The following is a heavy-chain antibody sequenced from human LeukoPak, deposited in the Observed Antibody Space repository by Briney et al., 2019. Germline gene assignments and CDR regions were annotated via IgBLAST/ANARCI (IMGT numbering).Heavy chain of an antibody. V-gene: IGHV1-2*02. CDR3: ARDWGIAVAGTGNWFDP. CDR2: INPNSGGT. D-gene: IGHD6-19*01. J-gene: IGHJ5*02. CDR1: GYTFTGYY. Sequence: GSVKVSCKASGYTFTGYYMPSVRQAPGQRLEWMGWINPNSGGTNYAQKFQGRVTMTRDTSISTAYMELSRLRSDGTAVYYCARDWGIAVAGTGNWFDPWGQGTLVTVSS.